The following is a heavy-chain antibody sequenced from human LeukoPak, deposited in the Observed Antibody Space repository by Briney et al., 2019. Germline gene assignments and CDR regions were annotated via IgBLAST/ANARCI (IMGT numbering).Heavy chain of an antibody. Sequence: GGSLRLSCAASGFTFSNYWMSWVRQAPGKGLEWVASIKQDGSEKHYVDSVKGRFTISRDNAKNSLYLQMNSPRADDTAVYYCARLYSSSVDFWGQGTMVTVSS. CDR2: IKQDGSEK. CDR1: GFTFSNYW. D-gene: IGHD6-25*01. J-gene: IGHJ4*02. CDR3: ARLYSSSVDF. V-gene: IGHV3-7*01.